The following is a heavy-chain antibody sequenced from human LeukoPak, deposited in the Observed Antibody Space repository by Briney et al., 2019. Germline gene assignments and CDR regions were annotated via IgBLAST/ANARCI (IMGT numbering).Heavy chain of an antibody. CDR3: ARDSPRGEDPGAFDI. D-gene: IGHD3-16*01. V-gene: IGHV1-18*01. CDR2: ISAYNGNT. J-gene: IGHJ3*02. Sequence: ASVKVSCKASGYTFTSYGISWVRQAPGQGLEWMGWISAYNGNTNYAQKLQGRVTITTDESTSTAYMELSSLRSEDTAVYYCARDSPRGEDPGAFDIWGQGTMVTVSS. CDR1: GYTFTSYG.